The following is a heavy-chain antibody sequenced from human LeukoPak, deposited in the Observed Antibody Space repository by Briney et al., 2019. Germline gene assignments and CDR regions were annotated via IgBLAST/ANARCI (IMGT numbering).Heavy chain of an antibody. V-gene: IGHV1-18*01. CDR1: GYTFTSYG. CDR2: ISAYNGNT. CDR3: ARDFGSSSWYPTFYYYYGMDV. D-gene: IGHD6-13*01. Sequence: ASVKVSCKASGYTFTSYGISWVRQAPGQGLEWIGWISAYNGNTNYAQKLQGRVTVTTDTSTSTAYMELRSLRSDDTAVYYCARDFGSSSWYPTFYYYYGMDVWGQGTTVTVSS. J-gene: IGHJ6*02.